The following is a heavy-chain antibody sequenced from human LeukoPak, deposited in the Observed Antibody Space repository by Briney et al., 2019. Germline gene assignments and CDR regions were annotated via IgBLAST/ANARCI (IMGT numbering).Heavy chain of an antibody. D-gene: IGHD3-22*01. V-gene: IGHV4-34*01. CDR2: INHSGST. CDR1: GGSFSGYY. Sequence: PSETLSLTCAVYGGSFSGYYWSWIRQPPGKGLEWIGEINHSGSTNYNPSLKSRVTISVDTSKNQFSLKLSSVTAADTAVYYCARPPSYYYDSSGYSPRFDYWGQGTLVTVSS. CDR3: ARPPSYYYDSSGYSPRFDY. J-gene: IGHJ4*02.